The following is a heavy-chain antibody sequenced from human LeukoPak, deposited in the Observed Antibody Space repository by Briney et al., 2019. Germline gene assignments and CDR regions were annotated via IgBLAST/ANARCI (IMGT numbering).Heavy chain of an antibody. CDR1: GFTFSSYG. CDR3: ARVRVGGNRAFDV. V-gene: IGHV3-74*01. Sequence: GGSLRLSCAASGFTFSSYGMHWVRQAPGKGLVWVSRISGDESVSTYADSVKGRFTISRDNAKNTLYLQMNSLRAEDTAVYYCARVRVGGNRAFDVWGQGTTVTVSS. J-gene: IGHJ3*01. CDR2: ISGDESVS. D-gene: IGHD2-15*01.